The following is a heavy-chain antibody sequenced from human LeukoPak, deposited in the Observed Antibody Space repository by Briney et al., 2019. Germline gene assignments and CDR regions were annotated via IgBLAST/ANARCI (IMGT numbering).Heavy chain of an antibody. V-gene: IGHV3-15*01. CDR2: IKSKTDGGTT. J-gene: IGHJ6*03. CDR1: GFTFTTYS. D-gene: IGHD3-10*01. CDR3: TTKPRITMVRGVYYYYYMDV. Sequence: GGSLRLSCEASGFTFTTYSMTWVRQAPGKGLEWVGRIKSKTDGGTTDYAAPVKGRFTISRDDSKNTLYLQMNSLKTEDTAVYYCTTKPRITMVRGVYYYYYMDVWGKGTTVTVSS.